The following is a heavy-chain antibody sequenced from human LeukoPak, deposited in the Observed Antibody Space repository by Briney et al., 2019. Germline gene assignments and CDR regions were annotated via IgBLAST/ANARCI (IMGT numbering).Heavy chain of an antibody. Sequence: PGGSLRLSCAASGFTFSSYAMSWVRQAPGKGLEWVSAIGSGGTTYYADSVKGRFTISRDNSKNTLFLQMNSLTAEDTAVYYCAKEVRSGYYFDSGGQGTLVTVSS. CDR3: AKEVRSGYYFDS. V-gene: IGHV3-23*01. J-gene: IGHJ4*02. D-gene: IGHD4/OR15-4a*01. CDR2: IGSGGTT. CDR1: GFTFSSYA.